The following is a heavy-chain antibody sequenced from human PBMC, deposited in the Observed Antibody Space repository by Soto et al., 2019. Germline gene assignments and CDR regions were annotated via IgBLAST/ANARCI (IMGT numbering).Heavy chain of an antibody. D-gene: IGHD6-25*01. CDR1: GFTFTNYF. V-gene: IGHV1-46*01. Sequence: QVQLVQSGAEVKKPGASVKVSCKASGFTFTNYFFHWVRQAPRQGLEWMGIISPYDGSTNYVQSFQGRVTIANDSYTRTAYMELSSMRSEDTAVYYFARGDGGVSSGFNYYDAVDVWGHGTMVTVSS. J-gene: IGHJ6*02. CDR3: ARGDGGVSSGFNYYDAVDV. CDR2: ISPYDGST.